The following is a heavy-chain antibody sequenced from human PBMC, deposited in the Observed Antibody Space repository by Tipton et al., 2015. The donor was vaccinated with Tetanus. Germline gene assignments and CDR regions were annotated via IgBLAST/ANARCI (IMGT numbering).Heavy chain of an antibody. Sequence: TLSLTCAVSGGSISSTNWWSWVRQPPGKGLEWIGEIYHSGNTNYNPSLKSRVSISVDTSMNSFSLNLSSVTAADTAVYYCARDVGGFFNGLDVWGQGTSVSVSS. CDR1: GGSISSTNW. V-gene: IGHV4-4*02. J-gene: IGHJ6*02. CDR2: IYHSGNT. D-gene: IGHD3-3*01. CDR3: ARDVGGFFNGLDV.